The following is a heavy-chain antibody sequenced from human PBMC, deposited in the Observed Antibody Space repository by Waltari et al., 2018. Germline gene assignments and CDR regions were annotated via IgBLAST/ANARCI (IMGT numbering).Heavy chain of an antibody. CDR2: IYYSGSN. Sequence: QLQLQESGPGLVKPSETLSLTCTVSGGSISSSSYYWGWIRQPPGKGLEWIGSIYYSGSNYYNPSLKSRVTISVDTSKNQFSLKLSSVTAADTAVYYCARFSITMIVVVTDAFDIWGQGTMVTVSS. J-gene: IGHJ3*02. CDR1: GGSISSSSYY. V-gene: IGHV4-39*01. CDR3: ARFSITMIVVVTDAFDI. D-gene: IGHD3-22*01.